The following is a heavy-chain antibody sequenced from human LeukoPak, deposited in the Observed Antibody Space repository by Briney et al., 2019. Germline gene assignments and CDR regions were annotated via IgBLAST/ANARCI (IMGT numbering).Heavy chain of an antibody. V-gene: IGHV3-64*01. D-gene: IGHD3-3*01. J-gene: IGHJ6*02. Sequence: GGSLRLSCAASGFTFSSYAMHWVRQAPGKGLEYVSAISSNGGSTYSANSVKGRFIISRDNSKNMLYLQMGSLRAEDMAVYYCARVGYYSGYYGMDVWGQGTTVTVSS. CDR3: ARVGYYSGYYGMDV. CDR2: ISSNGGST. CDR1: GFTFSSYA.